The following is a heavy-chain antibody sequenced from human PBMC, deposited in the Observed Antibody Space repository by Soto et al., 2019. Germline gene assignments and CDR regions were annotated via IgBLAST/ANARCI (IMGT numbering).Heavy chain of an antibody. V-gene: IGHV1-18*04. J-gene: IGHJ4*02. Sequence: ASVKVSCKASGYTFSTYGFSWLRQAPGQGLEWMGWISGHNGKTKYAQSFQGRITMTTDTSTRTDYMELRSLRSDDTAVYYCARDRGYLYDSTGYVDHWGQGALVTVSS. CDR3: ARDRGYLYDSTGYVDH. CDR2: ISGHNGKT. D-gene: IGHD3-9*01. CDR1: GYTFSTYG.